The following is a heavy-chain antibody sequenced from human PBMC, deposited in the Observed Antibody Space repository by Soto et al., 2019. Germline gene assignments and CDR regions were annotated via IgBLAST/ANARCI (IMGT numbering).Heavy chain of an antibody. Sequence: SETLSLTCTVSVGSISSSSYYWGWIRQPPGKGLEWIGSIYYSGSTYYNPSLKSRVTISVDTSKNQFSLKLSSVTAADTAVYYCARSRYCSGGSCYANYFDYWGQGTLVTVS. D-gene: IGHD2-15*01. CDR1: VGSISSSSYY. V-gene: IGHV4-39*01. J-gene: IGHJ4*02. CDR3: ARSRYCSGGSCYANYFDY. CDR2: IYYSGST.